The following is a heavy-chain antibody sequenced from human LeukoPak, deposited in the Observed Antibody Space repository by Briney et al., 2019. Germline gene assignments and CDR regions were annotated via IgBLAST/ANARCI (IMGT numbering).Heavy chain of an antibody. CDR1: GDSISSGGYS. J-gene: IGHJ4*02. D-gene: IGHD3-22*01. CDR2: IFHSGST. CDR3: AREGRIGSSDYIGAFDY. Sequence: SQTLSLTCTVSGDSISSGGYSWNWIRQPPGKGLEWIGYIFHSGSTYYNPSLKSRVTMSVDRSKNQFSLKLSSVTAADTAVYYCAREGRIGSSDYIGAFDYWGQGTLVTVSS. V-gene: IGHV4-30-2*01.